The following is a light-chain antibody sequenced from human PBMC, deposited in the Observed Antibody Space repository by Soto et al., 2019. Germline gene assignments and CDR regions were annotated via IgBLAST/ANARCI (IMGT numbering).Light chain of an antibody. Sequence: ALTQPPSASGTPGQRVTISCSGSSSNIGSNYVYWYQHLTGTAPKLLIYRNNQRPSGVPDRFSGSKSGTSASLAISGLRSEDEADYYCATWDDSLSNYVFGTGTKVTVL. CDR2: RNN. CDR1: SSNIGSNY. J-gene: IGLJ1*01. V-gene: IGLV1-47*01. CDR3: ATWDDSLSNYV.